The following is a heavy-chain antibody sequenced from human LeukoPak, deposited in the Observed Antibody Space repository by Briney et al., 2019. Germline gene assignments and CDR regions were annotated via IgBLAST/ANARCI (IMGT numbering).Heavy chain of an antibody. CDR3: ARDLGLEGY. Sequence: GGSLRLSCAASEFTFSTYSMNWVRQAPGKGLEWISYISRSSDTIYYADSVKGRFTISRENAKNSLFLQMNSLRADDTAVYYCARDLGLEGYWGQGTLVTVSS. V-gene: IGHV3-48*01. CDR2: ISRSSDTI. D-gene: IGHD3/OR15-3a*01. CDR1: EFTFSTYS. J-gene: IGHJ4*02.